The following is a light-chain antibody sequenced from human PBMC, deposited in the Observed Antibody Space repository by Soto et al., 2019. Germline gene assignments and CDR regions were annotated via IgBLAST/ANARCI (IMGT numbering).Light chain of an antibody. Sequence: DIQMTQSPSSLSASVGDRVTITCRASQGISNDVAWYQQNPGKVPKLLIYAASTLQSGVPSRFSGSGSGTDFTLTIPSLQPEDVGTYYCQKYSSVPFTFGPGTKVEIK. CDR3: QKYSSVPFT. CDR2: AAS. V-gene: IGKV1-27*01. J-gene: IGKJ3*01. CDR1: QGISND.